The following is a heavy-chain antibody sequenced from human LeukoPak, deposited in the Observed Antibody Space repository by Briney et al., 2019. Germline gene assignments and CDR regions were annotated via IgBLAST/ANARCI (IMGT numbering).Heavy chain of an antibody. Sequence: ASVNASCKASGYTFTSNHIHWVRQAPGQGLEWMGVINPSGDSTSYAPKFQGRVTVTRDTSTSTVYMELSSLRSEDTGIYYCAKIAARDTGEGYWGQGTPVTVSS. CDR3: AKIAARDTGEGY. CDR1: GYTFTSNH. CDR2: INPSGDST. D-gene: IGHD6-6*01. J-gene: IGHJ4*02. V-gene: IGHV1-46*01.